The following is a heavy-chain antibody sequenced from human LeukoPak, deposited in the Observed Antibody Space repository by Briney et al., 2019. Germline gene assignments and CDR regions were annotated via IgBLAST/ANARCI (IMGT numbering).Heavy chain of an antibody. CDR1: GGSISSYY. V-gene: IGHV4-59*08. D-gene: IGHD2-2*02. CDR2: IYYSGST. Sequence: SETLSLTCTVPGGSISSYYWSWIRQPPGKGLEWFGYIYYSGSTNYNPSLKSRVTISVDTSKNQFSLKLSSVTAADTAVYYCARIEGYCSSTSCYSSWFDPWGQGTLVTVSS. J-gene: IGHJ5*02. CDR3: ARIEGYCSSTSCYSSWFDP.